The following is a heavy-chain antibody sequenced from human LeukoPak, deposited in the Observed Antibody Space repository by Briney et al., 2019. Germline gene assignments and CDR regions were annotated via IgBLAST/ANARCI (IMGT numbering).Heavy chain of an antibody. J-gene: IGHJ4*02. Sequence: GGSLRLSCAASGFTFSYYGMHWVRQAPGKGLEWVAFIRYDGSNKYYVDSVKGRFTISRDNSKNTLYLQINSLRTEDTAVYYCAKEHCSGGSCYSHIDYWGQGTLVTVSS. CDR2: IRYDGSNK. D-gene: IGHD2-15*01. CDR3: AKEHCSGGSCYSHIDY. V-gene: IGHV3-30*02. CDR1: GFTFSYYG.